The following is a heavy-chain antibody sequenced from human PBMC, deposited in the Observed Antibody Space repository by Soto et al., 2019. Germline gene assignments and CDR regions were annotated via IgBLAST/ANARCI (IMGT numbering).Heavy chain of an antibody. D-gene: IGHD3-16*01. J-gene: IGHJ6*03. CDR2: VSLNTGNT. V-gene: IGHV1-8*01. CDR3: ATVPRGSRYFYYLDV. CDR1: GDTFTNYE. Sequence: QVQLVQSGAEVKKPGASVMVSCDASGDTFTNYEINWVRQATGQGLEWLGWVSLNTGNTGYAQRFQGRVSMTANPSISTAYMELSSLRSEDTAVYYCATVPRGSRYFYYLDVWGKGTTVIVSS.